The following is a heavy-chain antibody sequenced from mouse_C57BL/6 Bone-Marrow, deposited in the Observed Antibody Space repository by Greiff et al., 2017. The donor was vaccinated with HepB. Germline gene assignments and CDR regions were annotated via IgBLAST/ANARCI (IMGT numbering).Heavy chain of an antibody. V-gene: IGHV14-4*01. CDR1: GFNIKDDY. CDR2: IDPENGDT. Sequence: VQLQQSGAELVRPGASVKLSCTASGFNIKDDYMHWVKQRPEQGLEWIGWIDPENGDTEYASKFQGKATITADTSSHTAYLQLSSLTSEDTAVYYCTDDYYGSSPFAYWGQGTLVTVSA. CDR3: TDDYYGSSPFAY. D-gene: IGHD1-1*01. J-gene: IGHJ3*01.